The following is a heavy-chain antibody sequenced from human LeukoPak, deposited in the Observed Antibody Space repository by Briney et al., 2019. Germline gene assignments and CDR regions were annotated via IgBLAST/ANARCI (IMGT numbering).Heavy chain of an antibody. CDR1: GFTSTTAW. D-gene: IGHD6-13*01. CDR3: VVYKYILSWSAFDF. CDR2: IRQDGSDK. V-gene: IGHV3-7*01. J-gene: IGHJ3*01. Sequence: GGSLRLSCAISGFTSTTAWMTWVRQAPGKGLEWVADIRQDGSDKYYVDSVKGRFIISRDNAKKSVSLHMNNLRVEGTAVYYCVVYKYILSWSAFDFWGRGTMVTVSS.